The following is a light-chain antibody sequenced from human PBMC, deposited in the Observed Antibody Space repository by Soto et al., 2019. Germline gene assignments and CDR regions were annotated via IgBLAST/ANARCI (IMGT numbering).Light chain of an antibody. V-gene: IGLV2-8*01. CDR3: SSYAGTNNRYV. CDR2: EVN. J-gene: IGLJ1*01. CDR1: SSDVGGYNF. Sequence: QSVLTQPPSASGSPGQSVTISCTVTSSDVGGYNFVSWYQQHPGKAPKLIIYEVNKRPSGVPDRFSASKSGNTASLTVSGLQAEDEADYYCSSYAGTNNRYVFGTGTKLTVL.